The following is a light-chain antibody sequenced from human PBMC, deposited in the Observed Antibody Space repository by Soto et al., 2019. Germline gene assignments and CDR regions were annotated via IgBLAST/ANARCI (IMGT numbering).Light chain of an antibody. J-gene: IGKJ4*01. CDR1: QSVSSY. V-gene: IGKV3D-15*01. CDR2: GAS. CDR3: QHYNNWLGT. Sequence: EIVLTQSPGTLSLSPGERATLSCRASQSVSSYLAWYQQKPGQAPRLLIYGASSRATGIPDRISGSGSGTEFTLTISSLQSEDFAAYYCQHYNNWLGTFGGGTKVDIK.